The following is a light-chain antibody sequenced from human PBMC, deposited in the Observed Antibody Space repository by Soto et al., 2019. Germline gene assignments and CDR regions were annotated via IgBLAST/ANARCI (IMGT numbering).Light chain of an antibody. CDR1: QGIRND. J-gene: IGKJ4*01. V-gene: IGKV1-6*01. Sequence: AIQLTQSPASLSASVGDTVTIACRASQGIRNDLGWYQQTPGQAPKLLIYTTSRLHSGVPSRFSGSGSQRDFTLTISGLQPEDFATYYCLQSYIYPLTFGGGTKVEI. CDR2: TTS. CDR3: LQSYIYPLT.